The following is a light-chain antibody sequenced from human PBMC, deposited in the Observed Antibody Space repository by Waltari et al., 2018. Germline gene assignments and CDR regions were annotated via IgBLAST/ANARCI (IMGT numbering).Light chain of an antibody. CDR3: SSYAGSNNYV. V-gene: IGLV2-8*01. CDR2: EVN. Sequence: QSALTQPPSASGSPGQSVAISCSGTSSDIGASNSVSWYQHHPGKAPKLIIYEVNKRPSGVPERFSGSKSGNTASLTVSGLQAEDEADYYCSSYAGSNNYVFGPGTKVTVL. J-gene: IGLJ1*01. CDR1: SSDIGASNS.